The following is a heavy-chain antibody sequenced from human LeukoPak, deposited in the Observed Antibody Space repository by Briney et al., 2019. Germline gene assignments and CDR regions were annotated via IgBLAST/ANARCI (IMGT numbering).Heavy chain of an antibody. J-gene: IGHJ4*02. Sequence: PSETLSLTCSVSGGSISSSSHYWDWIRQPPGEGLEWIGSIYYSGSTYYNPSLKSRVTISVDTSKNQFSLKLISVTAADTAMYYCAREDTGGLDYWGQGILVTVSP. CDR1: GGSISSSSHY. CDR2: IYYSGST. D-gene: IGHD2-8*02. V-gene: IGHV4-39*07. CDR3: AREDTGGLDY.